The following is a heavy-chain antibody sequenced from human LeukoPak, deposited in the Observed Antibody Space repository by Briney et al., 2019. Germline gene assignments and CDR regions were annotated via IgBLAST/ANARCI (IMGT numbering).Heavy chain of an antibody. CDR1: GFTFSSYA. V-gene: IGHV3-30-3*01. J-gene: IGHJ3*02. CDR3: ARTQQYSSGWYPGAFDI. D-gene: IGHD6-19*01. CDR2: ISYDGSNK. Sequence: GRSLRLSCAASGFTFSSYAMHWVRQAPSKGLEWVAVISYDGSNKYYADSVKGRFTISRDNSKNTLYLQMNSLRAEDTAVYYCARTQQYSSGWYPGAFDIWGQGRMVTVSS.